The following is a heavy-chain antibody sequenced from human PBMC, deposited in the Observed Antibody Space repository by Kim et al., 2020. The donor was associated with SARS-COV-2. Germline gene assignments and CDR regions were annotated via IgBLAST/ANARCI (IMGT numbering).Heavy chain of an antibody. Sequence: GGSLRLSCTASGFTFSGYWMSWVRQAPGKGLEWVANIKQDGSDKYYVDSVKGRFTISRDNAKNSVYLQMNSLRGEDTAVYYCARHSERSSSCPDVFDCWG. J-gene: IGHJ4*01. CDR2: IKQDGSDK. D-gene: IGHD2-2*01. CDR3: ARHSERSSSCPDVFDC. CDR1: GFTFSGYW. V-gene: IGHV3-7*01.